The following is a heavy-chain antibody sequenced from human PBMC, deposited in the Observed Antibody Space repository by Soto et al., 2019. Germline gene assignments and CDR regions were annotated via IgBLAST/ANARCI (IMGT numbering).Heavy chain of an antibody. V-gene: IGHV3-53*04. CDR2: IYSGGST. Sequence: PGGSLRLSCAASGFTVSSNYMSWVRQAPGKGLEWVSVIYSGGSTYYADSVKGRFTISRHNSKNTLYLQMNSLRAEDTAVYYCARISWSGYYTRYFDLWGRGTLVTVSS. CDR1: GFTVSSNY. CDR3: ARISWSGYYTRYFDL. D-gene: IGHD3-3*01. J-gene: IGHJ2*01.